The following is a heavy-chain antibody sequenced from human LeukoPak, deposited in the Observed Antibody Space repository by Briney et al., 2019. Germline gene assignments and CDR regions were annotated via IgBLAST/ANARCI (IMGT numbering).Heavy chain of an antibody. Sequence: KPGGSLRLSCAASGFTFSSYSMNWVRQAPGKGLEWVPSISSSSSYIYYADSVKGRFTISGDNAKNSLYLQMNSLRAEDTAVYYCARDPAPYDSSGYNYWGQGTLVTVSS. CDR2: ISSSSSYI. D-gene: IGHD3-22*01. CDR3: ARDPAPYDSSGYNY. V-gene: IGHV3-21*01. J-gene: IGHJ4*02. CDR1: GFTFSSYS.